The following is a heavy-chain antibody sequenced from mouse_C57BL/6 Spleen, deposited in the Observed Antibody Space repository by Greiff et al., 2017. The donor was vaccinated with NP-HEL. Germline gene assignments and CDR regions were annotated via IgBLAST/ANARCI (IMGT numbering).Heavy chain of an antibody. D-gene: IGHD1-1*01. CDR3: TRRGLLRDYYAMDY. V-gene: IGHV1-15*01. Sequence: VKLQQSGAELVRPGASVTLSCKASGYTFTDYEMHWVKQTPVHGLEWIGAIDPETGGTAYNQKFKGKAILTADKSSSTAYMELRSLTSEDSAVYYCTRRGLLRDYYAMDYWGQGTSVTVSS. J-gene: IGHJ4*01. CDR1: GYTFTDYE. CDR2: IDPETGGT.